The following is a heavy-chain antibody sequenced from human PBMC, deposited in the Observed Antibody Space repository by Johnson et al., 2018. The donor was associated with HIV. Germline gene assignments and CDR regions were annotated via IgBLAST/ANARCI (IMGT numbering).Heavy chain of an antibody. Sequence: VQLVESGGGLVQPGRSLRLSCAASGFTFDDYAMHWVRQAPGKGLEWVSGISWNSGSIGYADSVKGRFTISRDNSKNTLYLQMNSLRAEDTAVYYCARDQDGNHNAFDIWGQGTMVTVSS. J-gene: IGHJ3*02. V-gene: IGHV3-9*01. CDR3: ARDQDGNHNAFDI. CDR1: GFTFDDYA. CDR2: ISWNSGSI. D-gene: IGHD1-14*01.